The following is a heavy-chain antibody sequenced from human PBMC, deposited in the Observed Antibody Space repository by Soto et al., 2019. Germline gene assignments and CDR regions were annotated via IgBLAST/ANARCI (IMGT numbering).Heavy chain of an antibody. CDR3: ARXRGYSGDDHYYYFDMDV. Sequence: ASVKVSCKASGGTFNNYPITWVRQAPREGLEWMGGSIPIFGTANYAQKFQGRVTISVDESTSTAYMELSSLRSEDTAVYYCARXRGYSGDDHYYYFDMDVWGQGTTVTVSS. CDR2: SIPIFGTA. V-gene: IGHV1-69*13. D-gene: IGHD5-12*01. CDR1: GGTFNNYP. J-gene: IGHJ6*02.